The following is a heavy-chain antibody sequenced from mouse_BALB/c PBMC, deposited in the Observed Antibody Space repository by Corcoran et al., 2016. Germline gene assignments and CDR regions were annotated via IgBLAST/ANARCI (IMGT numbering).Heavy chain of an antibody. CDR3: ARSQYGYGYWYFDV. D-gene: IGHD2-2*01. CDR2: INPYNDGT. CDR1: GYTFTSYV. Sequence: EVQLQQSGPELVKPGASVKMSCKASGYTFTSYVMHWVKQKPGQGLEWIGYINPYNDGTKYNEKFKGKATLTSDKSSSTAYMELSSLTSEDSAVYYCARSQYGYGYWYFDVWCAGTTVTVSS. V-gene: IGHV1S136*01. J-gene: IGHJ1*01.